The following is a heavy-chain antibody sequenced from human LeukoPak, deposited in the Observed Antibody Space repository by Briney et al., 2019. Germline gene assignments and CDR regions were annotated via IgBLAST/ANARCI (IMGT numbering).Heavy chain of an antibody. CDR1: GGSISSSSYY. D-gene: IGHD3-22*01. CDR3: ARLEWLLRRIDAFDI. V-gene: IGHV4-39*01. J-gene: IGHJ3*02. CDR2: IYYSGST. Sequence: PSETLSLTCTVSGGSISSSSYYWGWIRQPPGKGLEWIGSIYYSGSTYYNPSLKSRVTISVDTSKNQFSLKLSSVTAADTAVYYCARLEWLLRRIDAFDIWGQGTMVTVSS.